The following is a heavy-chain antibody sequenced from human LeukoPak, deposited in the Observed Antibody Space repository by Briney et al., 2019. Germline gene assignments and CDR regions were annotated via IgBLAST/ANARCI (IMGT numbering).Heavy chain of an antibody. CDR3: TKSPGQGIVGSSPAYNYYMDV. CDR2: ISGSGGTT. J-gene: IGHJ6*03. D-gene: IGHD1-26*01. Sequence: GGSLRLSCAASRFTFSSYAMSWVRQAPGKGLEWVSSISGSGGTTYYADSVRGRFTISRDNSKNTLYLQMNSLRAEDTAVYYCTKSPGQGIVGSSPAYNYYMDVWGEGTTVTVSS. CDR1: RFTFSSYA. V-gene: IGHV3-23*01.